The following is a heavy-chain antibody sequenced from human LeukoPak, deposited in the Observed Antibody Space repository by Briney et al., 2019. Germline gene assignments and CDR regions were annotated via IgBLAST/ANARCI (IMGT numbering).Heavy chain of an antibody. CDR1: GFTFSTFA. J-gene: IGHJ4*02. D-gene: IGHD2-21*01. CDR3: AKDHPSCGGRDCLLFDN. CDR2: ITRSGAAK. Sequence: GGSLRLSCAASGFTFSTFAMSWGRQAPGKGLEWVSTITRSGAAKYYADSVKGRFTISRDNSKNTLYLQMDSLSAEDTALYYCAKDHPSCGGRDCLLFDNWGQGTLVTVSS. V-gene: IGHV3-23*01.